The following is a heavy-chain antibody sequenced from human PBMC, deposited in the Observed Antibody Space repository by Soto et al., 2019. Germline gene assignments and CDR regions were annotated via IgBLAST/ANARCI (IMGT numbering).Heavy chain of an antibody. J-gene: IGHJ4*02. CDR1: GYTFNFYG. CDR3: ARIGVSSGHESPDFDS. D-gene: IGHD3-16*01. V-gene: IGHV1-18*01. CDR2: ISGFNGNT. Sequence: QVQLVQSGAEVKKPGASVKVSCKASGYTFNFYGITWVRQAPGQGLEWMGWISGFNGNTNYAADLQGRVTMTTDTSTSTAYMELRGLRSVDTAVYYCARIGVSSGHESPDFDSWGQGTPVTVSS.